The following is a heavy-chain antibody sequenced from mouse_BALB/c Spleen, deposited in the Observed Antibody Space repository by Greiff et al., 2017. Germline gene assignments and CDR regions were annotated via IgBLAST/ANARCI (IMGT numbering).Heavy chain of an antibody. D-gene: IGHD1-1*01. CDR1: GFTFSDYY. CDR3: ARGRTTDLPFYAMDY. V-gene: IGHV5-4*02. CDR2: ISDGGSYT. Sequence: EVMLVESGGGLVKPGGSLKLSCAASGFTFSDYYMYWVRQTPEKRLEWVATISDGGSYTYYPDSVKGRFTISRDNAKNNLYLQMSSLKSEDTAMYYCARGRTTDLPFYAMDYWGQGTSVTVSS. J-gene: IGHJ4*01.